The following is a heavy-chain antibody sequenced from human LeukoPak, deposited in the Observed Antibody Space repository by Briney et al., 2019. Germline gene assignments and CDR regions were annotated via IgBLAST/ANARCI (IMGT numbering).Heavy chain of an antibody. CDR2: ISNNGSYT. CDR1: GFTFSDYY. V-gene: IGHV3-11*06. Sequence: KPGGSLRLSCAASGFTFSDYYMSWIRQAPGKGLEWVSYISNNGSYTKYADSVKGRFTISRDNAKNSLYLQMNSLRDEDTAMYYCARDHNWGFDYWGQGTLVTVSS. D-gene: IGHD3-16*01. CDR3: ARDHNWGFDY. J-gene: IGHJ4*02.